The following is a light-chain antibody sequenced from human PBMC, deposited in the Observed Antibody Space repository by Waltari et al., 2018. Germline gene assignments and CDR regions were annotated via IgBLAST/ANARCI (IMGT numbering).Light chain of an antibody. CDR3: AAWDDSLNAYV. CDR1: SSNIGRNT. CDR2: RND. Sequence: QSVVTQPPSRSGAPGQRVTIFCSGGSSNIGRNTVNWYQHVPGPAPKLLIYRNDQRPSGVPDRFSGSKSGTSASLAIGGLRSEDEADYYCAAWDDSLNAYVFGSGTRAAVL. V-gene: IGLV1-44*01. J-gene: IGLJ1*01.